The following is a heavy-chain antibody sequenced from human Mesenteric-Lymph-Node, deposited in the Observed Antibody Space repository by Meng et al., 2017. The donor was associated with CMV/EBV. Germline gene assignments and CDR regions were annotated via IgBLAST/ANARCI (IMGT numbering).Heavy chain of an antibody. V-gene: IGHV4-34*01. CDR2: INHSGST. D-gene: IGHD4-23*01. J-gene: IGHJ4*02. Sequence: QAWGEGVLKLSETLSLTCAVYGGSFSGYYWSWTRQPQGKGREWIGEINHSGSTNYNPSLKSRVTISVDTSKNQFSLKLSSVTAADTAVYYCARHQRWLKSEGGFNYWGQGTLVTVSS. CDR1: GGSFSGYY. CDR3: ARHQRWLKSEGGFNY.